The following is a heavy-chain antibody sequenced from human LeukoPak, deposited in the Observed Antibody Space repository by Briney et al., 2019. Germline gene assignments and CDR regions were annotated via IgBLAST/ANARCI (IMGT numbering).Heavy chain of an antibody. J-gene: IGHJ4*01. CDR1: ASTFTTYA. CDR3: ARREIPVAARRPYYFDY. Sequence: PGGCPSPARAALASTFTTYATRSVRQAPGNGLEWVSSIRSGGAATYYVDSVKARFTISRDNSKTSLYLRMNSLRAEDTAAYYCARREIPVAARRPYYFDYWGEGRPVSVSS. CDR2: IRSGGAAT. V-gene: IGHV3-23*01. D-gene: IGHD6-19*01.